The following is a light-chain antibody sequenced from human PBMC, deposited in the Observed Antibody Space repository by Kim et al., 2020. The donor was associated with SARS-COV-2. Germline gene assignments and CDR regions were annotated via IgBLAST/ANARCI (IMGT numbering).Light chain of an antibody. Sequence: SLELTGTLRRGHSTCAIAWHQQHPEKGRAYLMRVDSGGGHNKGDGIPARFSGSSSGAERYLTISSLQSEDEADYYCQTWDTGIRVFGGGTQLTVL. V-gene: IGLV4-69*01. CDR3: QTWDTGIRV. J-gene: IGLJ3*02. CDR1: RGHSTCA. CDR2: VDSGGGH.